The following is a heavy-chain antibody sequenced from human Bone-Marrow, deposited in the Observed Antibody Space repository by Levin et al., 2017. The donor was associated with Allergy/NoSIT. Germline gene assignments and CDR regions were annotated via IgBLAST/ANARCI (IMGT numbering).Heavy chain of an antibody. CDR1: GFTFSSYA. Sequence: GESLKISCAASGFTFSSYAMSWVRQAPGKGLEWVSAISGSGGSTYYADSVKGRFTISRDNSKNTLYLQMNSLRAEDTAVYYCAKDGLGYSYDYWGQGTLVTVSS. V-gene: IGHV3-23*01. CDR3: AKDGLGYSYDY. D-gene: IGHD5-18*01. J-gene: IGHJ4*02. CDR2: ISGSGGST.